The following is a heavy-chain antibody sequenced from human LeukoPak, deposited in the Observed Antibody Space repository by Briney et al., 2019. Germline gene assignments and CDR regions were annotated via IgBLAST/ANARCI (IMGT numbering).Heavy chain of an antibody. D-gene: IGHD4/OR15-4a*01. CDR2: INSDGSSR. Sequence: GGSLRLSCAASGFTFSSYWMHWVRQVPGKGLVWVSRINSDGSSRSYVDSVMGRFTISRDNAKNSVYLQMISLRDEDTAVYYCTRDRAYGALDYWGQGTLVTVSS. CDR3: TRDRAYGALDY. CDR1: GFTFSSYW. J-gene: IGHJ4*02. V-gene: IGHV3-74*01.